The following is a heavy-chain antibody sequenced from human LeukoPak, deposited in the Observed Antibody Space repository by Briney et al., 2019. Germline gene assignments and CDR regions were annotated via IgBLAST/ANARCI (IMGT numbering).Heavy chain of an antibody. CDR2: IKSDGSST. D-gene: IGHD3-22*01. Sequence: GGSLRLSCAASRFTFSRYWMHWVRQVPGKGLVWVSRIKSDGSSTSYADSVKGRFTISRDNAKNTLYLQMNSLRAEDTAVYYCAREKDDSMVFDYWGQGTLVTVSS. J-gene: IGHJ4*02. CDR3: AREKDDSMVFDY. CDR1: RFTFSRYW. V-gene: IGHV3-74*01.